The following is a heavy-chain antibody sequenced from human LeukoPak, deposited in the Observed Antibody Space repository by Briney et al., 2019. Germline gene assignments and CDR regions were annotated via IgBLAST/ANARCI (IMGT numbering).Heavy chain of an antibody. V-gene: IGHV3-21*01. J-gene: IGHJ4*02. D-gene: IGHD3-9*01. Sequence: GGSLRLSCAASGITFSSYGMSWVRQAPGKGLEWVSSISSSSSYIYYADSVKGRFTISRDNAKNSLYLQMNSLRAEDTAVYYCARGIHFDWLFYYWGQGTLVTVSS. CDR2: ISSSSSYI. CDR1: GITFSSYG. CDR3: ARGIHFDWLFYY.